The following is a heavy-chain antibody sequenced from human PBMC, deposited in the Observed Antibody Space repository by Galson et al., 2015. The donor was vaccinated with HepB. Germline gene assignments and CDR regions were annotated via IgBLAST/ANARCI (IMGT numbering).Heavy chain of an antibody. V-gene: IGHV1-69*13. Sequence: SVKVSCKASGGTFSSYAISWVRQAPGQGLEWMGGIIPIFGTANYARKFQGRVTITADESTSTAYMELSSLRSEDTAVYYCARDIVVVPAAYGMDVWGQGTTVTVSS. J-gene: IGHJ6*02. D-gene: IGHD2-2*01. CDR3: ARDIVVVPAAYGMDV. CDR1: GGTFSSYA. CDR2: IIPIFGTA.